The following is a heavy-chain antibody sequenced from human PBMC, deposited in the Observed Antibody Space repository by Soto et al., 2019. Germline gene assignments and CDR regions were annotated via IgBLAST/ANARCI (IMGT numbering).Heavy chain of an antibody. CDR1: GGSISSYY. J-gene: IGHJ3*02. CDR3: ARGMITFGGVIRAFDI. CDR2: IYYSRST. V-gene: IGHV4-59*08. D-gene: IGHD3-16*01. Sequence: SETLSLTCTVSGGSISSYYWSWIRQPPGKGLEWIGYIYYSRSTNYNPSLKSRVTISVDTSKNQFSLKLSSVTAADTAVYYCARGMITFGGVIRAFDIWGQGTMVTVSS.